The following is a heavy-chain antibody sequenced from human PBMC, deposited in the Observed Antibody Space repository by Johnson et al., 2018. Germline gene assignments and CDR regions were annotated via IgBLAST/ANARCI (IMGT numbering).Heavy chain of an antibody. Sequence: VQLVESGGGVVQPGRSLRLSCAGSGVTFNTYGFHWVRQAPGKGLEWVTFISYDGIHKFYADSVKGRFTISRDNAKNTMNLQMNSLKGEDTAVYYCARVRFSGNYVAEYFQYLGQGILVTVSS. V-gene: IGHV3-30*03. D-gene: IGHD1-26*01. CDR1: GVTFNTYG. J-gene: IGHJ1*01. CDR2: ISYDGIHK. CDR3: ARVRFSGNYVAEYFQY.